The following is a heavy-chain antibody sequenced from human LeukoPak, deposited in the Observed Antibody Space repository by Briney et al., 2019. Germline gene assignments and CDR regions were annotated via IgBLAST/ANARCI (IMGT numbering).Heavy chain of an antibody. CDR1: GFNFRDYG. J-gene: IGHJ4*02. CDR3: AKEQRPDSFSDFDY. D-gene: IGHD2/OR15-2a*01. Sequence: GGSLRLSCAASGFNFRDYGIHWVRQAPGKGLEWLSVTSGNGRFTDYADSVKGRFTISRDNSKNSLFLQIHSVRTEDTDFYYCAKEQRPDSFSDFDYLGQGTLVTVSS. V-gene: IGHV3-43*02. CDR2: TSGNGRFT.